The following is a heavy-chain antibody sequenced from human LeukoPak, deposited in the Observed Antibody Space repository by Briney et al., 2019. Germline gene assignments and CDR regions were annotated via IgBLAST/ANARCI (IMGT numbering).Heavy chain of an antibody. CDR2: ISPNSGGT. CDR1: GYTFTGYY. V-gene: IGHV1-2*02. D-gene: IGHD5-18*01. J-gene: IGHJ5*02. Sequence: ASVKVSCKASGYTFTGYYMHWVRQAPGQGLEWMGWISPNSGGTNYAQKFQGRVTMTRDTSISTAYMEPSRLRYDDTAVYYCAREGGAVDYSYAYNWFDPWGQGTLVTVSS. CDR3: AREGGAVDYSYAYNWFDP.